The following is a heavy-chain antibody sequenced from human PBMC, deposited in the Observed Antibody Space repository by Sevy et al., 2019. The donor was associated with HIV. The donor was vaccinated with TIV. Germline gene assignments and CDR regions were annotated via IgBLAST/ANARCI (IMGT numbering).Heavy chain of an antibody. CDR1: GGSISSNSYY. CDR3: ARRGIAGSTDYFDY. D-gene: IGHD1-20*01. J-gene: IGHJ4*02. Sequence: SETLSLTCFVSGGSISSNSYYWGWIRQPPGRELEWIGTIHYGGSTYYHPSLESRVTLSVDTSKNHFSLKLSSLTAADEALYYCARRGIAGSTDYFDYWGQGTLVTVSS. V-gene: IGHV4-39*02. CDR2: IHYGGST.